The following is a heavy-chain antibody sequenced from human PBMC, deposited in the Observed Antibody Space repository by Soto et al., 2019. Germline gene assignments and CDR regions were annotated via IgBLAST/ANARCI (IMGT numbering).Heavy chain of an antibody. Sequence: ASVKVSCKASGYTFTSYDINWVRQATGQGLEWMGWMNPNSGNTGYAQKFQGRVTMTRNTSISTDYMELSSLRSEDTAVYYCARTQFPVKNWFDPWGPGTLVTVSS. V-gene: IGHV1-8*01. D-gene: IGHD4-17*01. J-gene: IGHJ5*02. CDR3: ARTQFPVKNWFDP. CDR2: MNPNSGNT. CDR1: GYTFTSYD.